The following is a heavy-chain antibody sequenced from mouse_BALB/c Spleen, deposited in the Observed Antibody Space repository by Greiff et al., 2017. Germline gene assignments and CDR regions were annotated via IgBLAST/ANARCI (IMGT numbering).Heavy chain of an antibody. J-gene: IGHJ3*01. CDR1: GFSLNSYG. Sequence: VQRVESGPGLVQPSQSLSITCTVPGFSLNSYGVHWVRQSPGKGLEWLGVIWSGGSTDYNAAFISRLSISKDNSKSQVFFKMNSLQADNTAIYYCARQYGNYPAWFAYGGQGTLVTVSA. CDR2: IWSGGST. CDR3: ARQYGNYPAWFAY. D-gene: IGHD2-10*02. V-gene: IGHV2-4-1*01.